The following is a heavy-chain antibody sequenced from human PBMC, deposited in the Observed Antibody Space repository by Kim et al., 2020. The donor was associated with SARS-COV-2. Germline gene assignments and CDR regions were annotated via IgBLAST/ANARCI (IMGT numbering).Heavy chain of an antibody. CDR2: ISDIGGHI. Sequence: GGSLRLSCAASGFTFSSYAMSCVRQAPGKGLERVSTISDIGGHIYYADSVKGRYTISRDNSKNTLYLQMNSLRAEDTAVYYCAKGPGFGAAFFVYWVQGTLVAVSS. CDR3: AKGPGFGAAFFVY. D-gene: IGHD3-3*01. J-gene: IGHJ4*02. V-gene: IGHV3-23*01. CDR1: GFTFSSYA.